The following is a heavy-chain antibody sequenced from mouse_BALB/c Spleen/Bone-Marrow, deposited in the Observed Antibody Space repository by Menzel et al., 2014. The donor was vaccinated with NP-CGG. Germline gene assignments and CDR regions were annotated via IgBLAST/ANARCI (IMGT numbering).Heavy chain of an antibody. Sequence: QVQLQQSGAELVRPGTSVKISCKASGYTFTNYWLSWVKQRPGHGLEWIGDIYPGGGYTNFNERFKGKATLTADTSSSTAYMQLSSLTSEDSAVYFCAREEYGNYDRFIDCWGQGTTLTVSS. J-gene: IGHJ2*01. CDR1: GYTFTNYW. D-gene: IGHD2-10*02. CDR3: AREEYGNYDRFIDC. V-gene: IGHV1-63*02. CDR2: IYPGGGYT.